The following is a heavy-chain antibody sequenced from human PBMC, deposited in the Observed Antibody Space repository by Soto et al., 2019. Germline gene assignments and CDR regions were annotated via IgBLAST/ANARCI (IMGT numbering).Heavy chain of an antibody. D-gene: IGHD2-15*01. J-gene: IGHJ3*02. V-gene: IGHV3-33*01. CDR2: IWFDGSNE. CDR1: GFVFSDYG. CDR3: ARDGPLGHGSGHNCYRAFDI. Sequence: QEQLVESGGGVVQPGTSLRLSCAASGFVFSDYGMHWVRQAPGKGLEWVAVIWFDGSNENYADSVKGRFTMSRDNTKNTLYLQMNSLSDEDTAVYYCARDGPLGHGSGHNCYRAFDIWGQGTMVTVSS.